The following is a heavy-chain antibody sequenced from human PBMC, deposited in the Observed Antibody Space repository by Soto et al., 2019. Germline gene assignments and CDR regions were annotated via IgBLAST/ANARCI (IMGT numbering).Heavy chain of an antibody. V-gene: IGHV1-3*01. CDR3: ARESGRRPAPGGYVNR. CDR2: INAGNGYT. CDR1: GYTFTTHA. D-gene: IGHD2-2*01. J-gene: IGHJ2*01. Sequence: QVQLVQSGAEVKEPGASVKVSCKASGYTFTTHAMHWVRQAPGQRLECMGWINAGNGYTKYSQKFQCRVTFTRDTSASKVYMELNSLTSEDTTISYGARESGRRPAPGGYVNRWGRGTLVTVSS.